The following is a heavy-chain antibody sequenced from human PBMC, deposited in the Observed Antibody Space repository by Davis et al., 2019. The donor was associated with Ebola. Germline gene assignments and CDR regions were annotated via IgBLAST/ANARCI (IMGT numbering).Heavy chain of an antibody. CDR2: ISGIGDST. CDR1: GFTFSSYA. CDR3: ARAVLWSGYEWFDP. J-gene: IGHJ5*02. Sequence: GGSLRVSCAASGFTFSSYAMSWVRQSPGKGLEWVSTISGIGDSTYYADSVKGRFTISRDNSKNTLYLQMNSLRAEDTAVYYCARAVLWSGYEWFDPWGQGTLVTVSS. V-gene: IGHV3-23*01. D-gene: IGHD3-3*01.